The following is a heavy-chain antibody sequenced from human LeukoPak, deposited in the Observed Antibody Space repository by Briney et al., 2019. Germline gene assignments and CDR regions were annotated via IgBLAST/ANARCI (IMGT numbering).Heavy chain of an antibody. V-gene: IGHV4-61*02. CDR2: IYTSGST. CDR3: ARVAGYYYYMDV. CDR1: GGSISSGSYY. J-gene: IGHJ6*03. Sequence: SETLSLTCTVSGGSISSGSYYWSWIRQPAGKGLEWIGRIYTSGSTNYNPSLKSRVTISVDTSKNQFSLKLSSVTAADTAVYYCARVAGYYYYMDVWGKGTTVTVSS.